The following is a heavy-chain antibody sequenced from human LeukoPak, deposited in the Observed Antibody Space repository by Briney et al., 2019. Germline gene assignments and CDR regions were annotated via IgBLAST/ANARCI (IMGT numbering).Heavy chain of an antibody. Sequence: ASVKVSCKASGYTFTGYYMHWVRQVPGQGLEWMGWINPNSGGTNYAQKFQGRVTMTRDTSISTAYMELSRLRSDDTSVYYCARDPIVVVTAIPGAFDIWGQGTMVTVSS. D-gene: IGHD2-21*02. J-gene: IGHJ3*02. V-gene: IGHV1-2*02. CDR1: GYTFTGYY. CDR3: ARDPIVVVTAIPGAFDI. CDR2: INPNSGGT.